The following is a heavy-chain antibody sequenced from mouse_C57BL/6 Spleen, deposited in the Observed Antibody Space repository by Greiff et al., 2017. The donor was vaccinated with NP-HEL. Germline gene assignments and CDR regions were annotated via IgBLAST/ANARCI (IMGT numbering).Heavy chain of an antibody. CDR3: AFITTVVEALDY. D-gene: IGHD1-1*01. V-gene: IGHV1-82*01. CDR2: IYPGDGDT. Sequence: VQLQQSGPELVKPGASVKISCKASGYAFSSSWMNWVKQRPGKGLEWIGRIYPGDGDTNYNGKFKGKATLTADKSSSTAYMQLSSLTSEDSAVYFCAFITTVVEALDYWGQGTTLTVSS. J-gene: IGHJ2*01. CDR1: GYAFSSSW.